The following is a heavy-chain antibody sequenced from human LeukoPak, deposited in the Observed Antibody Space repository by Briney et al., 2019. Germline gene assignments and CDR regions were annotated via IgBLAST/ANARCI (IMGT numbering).Heavy chain of an antibody. CDR3: ARHPPSLGYCSSTRCYNPPDY. V-gene: IGHV4-39*01. CDR1: GGTISSSSYY. CDR2: IYYSGST. J-gene: IGHJ4*02. Sequence: PSETLSLTCTVSGGTISSSSYYWGWIRQPPGKGLEWIGSIYYSGSTYYNPSLKSRVTISVDTSKNQFSLKLSSVTAADTAVYYCARHPPSLGYCSSTRCYNPPDYWGQGTLVTVSS. D-gene: IGHD2-2*02.